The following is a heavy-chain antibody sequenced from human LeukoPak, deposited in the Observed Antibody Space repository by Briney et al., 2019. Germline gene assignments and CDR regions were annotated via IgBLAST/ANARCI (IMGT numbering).Heavy chain of an antibody. CDR2: ISSSSSYI. D-gene: IGHD3-10*01. V-gene: IGHV3-21*01. CDR1: GFTFSSYS. Sequence: PGGSLRLSCAASGFTFSSYSMNWVRQAPGKGLEWVSSISSSSSYIYYADSVKGRFTISRDNAKNSLYLQMNSLRAEDTAVYYCATSPRWYYYGSGSYLDYWGQGTLVTVSS. CDR3: ATSPRWYYYGSGSYLDY. J-gene: IGHJ4*02.